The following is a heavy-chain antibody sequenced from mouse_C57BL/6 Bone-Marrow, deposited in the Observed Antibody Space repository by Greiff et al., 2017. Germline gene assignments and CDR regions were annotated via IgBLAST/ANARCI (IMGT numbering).Heavy chain of an antibody. J-gene: IGHJ2*03. CDR1: GYTFTDYE. CDR2: IDSETGGT. CDR3: TSGAGLDY. V-gene: IGHV1-15*01. Sequence: VQLQQSGAELVRPGASVTLSCKASGYTFTDYELHSVKQTPVHGLEWIGAIDSETGGTAYNQKFKGKAILTADKSSSTAYMELRSLTSEDAAVYYCTSGAGLDYWDQGTSLTVSA.